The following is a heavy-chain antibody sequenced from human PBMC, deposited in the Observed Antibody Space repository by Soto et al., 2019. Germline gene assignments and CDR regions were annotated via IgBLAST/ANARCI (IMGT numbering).Heavy chain of an antibody. CDR1: GGSFSGYY. CDR3: ARGYYDFWSGTHAYYYYGMDV. CDR2: INHSGST. Sequence: SETLSLTCAVYGGSFSGYYWSWIRQPPGKGLEWIGEINHSGSTNYNPSLKSRVTISVDTSKNQFSLKLSSVTAADTAVYYCARGYYDFWSGTHAYYYYGMDVWGQGTTVT. V-gene: IGHV4-34*01. J-gene: IGHJ6*02. D-gene: IGHD3-3*01.